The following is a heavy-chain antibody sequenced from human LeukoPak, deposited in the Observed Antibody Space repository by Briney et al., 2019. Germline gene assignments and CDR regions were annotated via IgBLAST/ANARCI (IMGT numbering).Heavy chain of an antibody. CDR3: AQRRDATQFDY. CDR1: GFSLSTSGVG. J-gene: IGHJ4*02. CDR2: IYLDDDK. V-gene: IGHV2-5*02. Sequence: SGPTLVKPTQTLTLSCTFSGFSLSTSGVGVGWIRQPPGKALEWFALIYLDDDKRYSPSVKGRLTITKDTSKNQVVLTMTNMDPVDTATYYCAQRRDATQFDYWGQGTLVTVSS. D-gene: IGHD5-12*01.